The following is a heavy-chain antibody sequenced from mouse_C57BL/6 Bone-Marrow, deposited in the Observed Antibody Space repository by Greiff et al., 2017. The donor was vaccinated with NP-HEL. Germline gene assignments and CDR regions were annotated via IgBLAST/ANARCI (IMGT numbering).Heavy chain of an antibody. CDR1: EFTFSDYY. D-gene: IGHD2-4*01. J-gene: IGHJ4*01. CDR3: AREGGLRRRTYAMDY. CDR2: INYDGSST. Sequence: DVQLVESEGGLVQPGSSMKLSCTASEFTFSDYYMAWVRQVPEKGLEWVANINYDGSSTYYLDSLKSRFIISRDNAKNILYLQMSSLKSEDTATYYCAREGGLRRRTYAMDYWGQGTSVTVSS. V-gene: IGHV5-16*01.